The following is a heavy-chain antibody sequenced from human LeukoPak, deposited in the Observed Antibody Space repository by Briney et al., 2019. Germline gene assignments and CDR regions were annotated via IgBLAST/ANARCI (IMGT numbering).Heavy chain of an antibody. CDR3: ARVGEIAATNLDY. Sequence: PGGSLRLSCAASGFTFSSYSMNWVRQAPGKGLEWVSSISSSSSYIYYADSVKGRFTISRDNAKNSLYLQMNSLRAEDTAVYYCARVGEIAATNLDYWGQGTLVTVSS. D-gene: IGHD6-13*01. V-gene: IGHV3-21*01. CDR1: GFTFSSYS. J-gene: IGHJ4*02. CDR2: ISSSSSYI.